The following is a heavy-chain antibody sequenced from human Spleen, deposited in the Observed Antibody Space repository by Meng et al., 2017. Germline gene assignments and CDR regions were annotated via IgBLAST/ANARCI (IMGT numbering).Heavy chain of an antibody. D-gene: IGHD1-1*01. CDR3: ARDIGTTFDY. V-gene: IGHV4-34*01. CDR1: GGSFSDYY. J-gene: IGHJ4*02. CDR2: INHSGST. Sequence: SETLSLTCVVSGGSFSDYYWSWIRQPPGKWLEWIGEINHSGSTNYNPSLESRVTISIDKSKNQFSLKLSSVTPADTAVYYCARDIGTTFDYWGQGTRVTVSS.